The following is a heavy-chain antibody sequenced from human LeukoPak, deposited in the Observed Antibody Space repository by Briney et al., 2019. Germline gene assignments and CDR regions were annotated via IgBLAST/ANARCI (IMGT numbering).Heavy chain of an antibody. V-gene: IGHV3-7*05. Sequence: GGSLRLSCAASGFTFSSYWMSWVRQAPGKGLEWVANIRQDGSEEVYVDSVKGRFTISRDNAKNSLFLQMNTLRAEDTAVYYCARDPYSSTWSYGMDVWGQGTTVTVSS. D-gene: IGHD6-6*01. CDR3: ARDPYSSTWSYGMDV. J-gene: IGHJ6*02. CDR2: IRQDGSEE. CDR1: GFTFSSYW.